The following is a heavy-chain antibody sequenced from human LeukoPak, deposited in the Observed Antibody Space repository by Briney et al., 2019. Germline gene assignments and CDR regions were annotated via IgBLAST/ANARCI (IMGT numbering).Heavy chain of an antibody. CDR1: GGTFITYG. D-gene: IGHD2/OR15-2a*01. V-gene: IGHV1-69*13. CDR2: IIPIFGTA. CDR3: ARGVVISMSAGFGY. Sequence: GASVKVSCKASGGTFITYGISWIRQAPGQGLEWMGGIIPIFGTAHYAQKFQGRVTITADESTSTTYMELSSPRSEDTAVYYCARGVVISMSAGFGYWGQGTLVTVSS. J-gene: IGHJ4*02.